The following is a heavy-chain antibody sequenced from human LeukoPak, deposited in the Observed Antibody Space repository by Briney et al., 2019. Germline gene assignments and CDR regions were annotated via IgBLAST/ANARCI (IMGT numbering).Heavy chain of an antibody. CDR3: ARDPAIYDFWSGYYGGNWFDP. CDR2: INPNSGGT. J-gene: IGHJ5*02. V-gene: IGHV1-2*02. Sequence: GASVKVSCKASGYTFTGYYMHWVRQAPGQGLEWMGWINPNSGGTNYAQKFQGRVTMTRDTSISTAYMELSRLRSDDTAMYYCARDPAIYDFWSGYYGGNWFDPWGQGTLVTVSS. D-gene: IGHD3-3*01. CDR1: GYTFTGYY.